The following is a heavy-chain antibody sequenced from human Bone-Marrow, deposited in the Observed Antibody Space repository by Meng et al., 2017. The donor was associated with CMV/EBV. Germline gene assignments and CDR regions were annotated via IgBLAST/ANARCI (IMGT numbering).Heavy chain of an antibody. CDR2: IKEDGTDK. D-gene: IGHD2-15*01. CDR1: GFTFSGHW. V-gene: IGHV3-7*01. CDR3: ARLRCSGGGCQSAFDY. J-gene: IGHJ4*02. Sequence: GESLKISCAASGFTFSGHWMTWVRQAPGKGLEWVANIKEDGTDKKYLDSVKGRFTISRDNAKNSLSLQMNSLRAEDTAVYYCARLRCSGGGCQSAFDYWGQGTLVTFSS.